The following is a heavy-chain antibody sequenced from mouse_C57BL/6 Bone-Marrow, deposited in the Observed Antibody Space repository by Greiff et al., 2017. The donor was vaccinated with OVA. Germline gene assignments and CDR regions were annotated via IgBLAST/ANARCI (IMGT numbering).Heavy chain of an antibody. D-gene: IGHD1-1*01. CDR1: GFTFSSYA. CDR3: ARESYYYGSAY. Sequence: EVKVEESGGGLVKPGGSLKLSCAASGFTFSSYAMSWVRQTPEKRLEWVATISDGGSYTYYPDNVKGRFTISRDNAKNNLYLQMSHLKSEDTAMYYCARESYYYGSAYWGQGTLVTVSA. V-gene: IGHV5-4*01. J-gene: IGHJ3*01. CDR2: ISDGGSYT.